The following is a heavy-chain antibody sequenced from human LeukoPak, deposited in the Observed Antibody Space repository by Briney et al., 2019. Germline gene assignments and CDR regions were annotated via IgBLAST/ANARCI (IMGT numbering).Heavy chain of an antibody. Sequence: GGALRLSCAASGFTFTSYTMNWVRQAPGKGLEWVSSIGTSSTFIYYADSVKGRFTISRDNAKNSLFLQMNSLRAEDTAVYYCAKAHPGFDYWGQGTLVTVSS. V-gene: IGHV3-21*01. CDR1: GFTFTSYT. CDR2: IGTSSTFI. J-gene: IGHJ4*02. CDR3: AKAHPGFDY.